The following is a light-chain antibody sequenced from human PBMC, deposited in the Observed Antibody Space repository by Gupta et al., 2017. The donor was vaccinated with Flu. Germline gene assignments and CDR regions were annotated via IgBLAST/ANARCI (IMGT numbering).Light chain of an antibody. CDR1: QSVSGN. V-gene: IGKV3-15*01. CDR2: GAS. CDR3: QQYNNWPPWT. J-gene: IGKJ1*01. Sequence: EIVMTQSPDTLSVSPGERATLSCRASQSVSGNLAWYQQKPGQAPRLLIYGASTRASGIPARFSGSGSGTEFTLTISSLQSEDIAVYFCQQYNNWPPWTFGQGTKVEIK.